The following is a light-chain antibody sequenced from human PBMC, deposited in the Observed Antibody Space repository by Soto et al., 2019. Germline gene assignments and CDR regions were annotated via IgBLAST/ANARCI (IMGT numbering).Light chain of an antibody. J-gene: IGKJ1*01. CDR1: QSVGSN. CDR3: QQYNYRPEA. Sequence: IVMTQSPATLSVSPGEGATLSCRASQSVGSNLAWFQQKPGQAPRLLMYGASTRATGVPDRFSVGGSGTEFTLTISSLQSEDFAVYYCQQYNYRPEAFGQGTKVEFK. CDR2: GAS. V-gene: IGKV3-15*01.